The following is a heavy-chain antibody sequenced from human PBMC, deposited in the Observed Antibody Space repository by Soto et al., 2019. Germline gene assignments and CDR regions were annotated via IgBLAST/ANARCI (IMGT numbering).Heavy chain of an antibody. CDR2: ISAYNGKT. Sequence: QFQLVQSGAEVKKPGASVKVSCKASGYTFTSYGISWVRQAPGQGLEWMGWISAYNGKTNYAQKLQGRVTMTTDTSTSTAYMELRIRRSDETAVYYCAGERVYGDYDSGYWGQGTLVTVSS. CDR1: GYTFTSYG. J-gene: IGHJ4*02. V-gene: IGHV1-18*01. D-gene: IGHD4-17*01. CDR3: AGERVYGDYDSGY.